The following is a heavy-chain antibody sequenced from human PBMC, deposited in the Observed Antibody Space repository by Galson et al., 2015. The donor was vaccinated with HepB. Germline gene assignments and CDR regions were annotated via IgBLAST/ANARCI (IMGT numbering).Heavy chain of an antibody. V-gene: IGHV1-69*06. CDR2: IIHVFGTA. CDR3: ARGISGYYGRAIEVPYFYYGMDV. CDR1: GGTFSTYA. Sequence: SVKVSCKASGGTFSTYAITWVRQAPGQGLEWMGGIIHVFGTANYAQKFQGRVTISADNSTSTAYMELSSLRSEDTAVYYCARGISGYYGRAIEVPYFYYGMDVWGQGTTVTVSS. D-gene: IGHD3-3*01. J-gene: IGHJ6*02.